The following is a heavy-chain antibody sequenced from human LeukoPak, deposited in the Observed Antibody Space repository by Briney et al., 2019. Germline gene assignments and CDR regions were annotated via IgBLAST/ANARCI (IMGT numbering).Heavy chain of an antibody. D-gene: IGHD3-10*01. J-gene: IGHJ6*03. CDR2: INHSGST. Sequence: PSETLSLTCAVYGGSFSGYYWSWIRQPPGKGLEWIGEINHSGSTNYNPSLKSRVTISVDTSKNQFSLKLSSVTAADTAVYYCARTSMVRGVLYYYYMDVWSKGTTVTVSS. V-gene: IGHV4-34*01. CDR3: ARTSMVRGVLYYYYMDV. CDR1: GGSFSGYY.